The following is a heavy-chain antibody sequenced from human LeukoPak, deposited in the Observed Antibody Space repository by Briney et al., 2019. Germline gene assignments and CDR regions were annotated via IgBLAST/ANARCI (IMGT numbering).Heavy chain of an antibody. CDR1: GYSFTSYG. CDR2: ISAYNGNT. J-gene: IGHJ3*02. Sequence: GASVKVSCKASGYSFTSYGISWVRQAPGQGLEWMGWISAYNGNTNYAQKLQGRGTMTTDTSTSTAYMELRSLRSDDTAVYYCARFSGSYLDAFDIWGQPTNVAVCS. V-gene: IGHV1-18*01. D-gene: IGHD1-26*01. CDR3: ARFSGSYLDAFDI.